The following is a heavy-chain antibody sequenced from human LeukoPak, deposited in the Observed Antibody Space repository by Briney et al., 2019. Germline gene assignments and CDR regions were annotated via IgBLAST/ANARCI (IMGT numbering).Heavy chain of an antibody. CDR3: ARQDIVVVVAAYDGNFDY. Sequence: SETLSLTCTVSGGSISSYYWSWIRQPAGEGLEWIGRLHTSGSTHYNPSLKSRVTMSVDTSKNQFSLKLSSVTAADTAVYYCARQDIVVVVAAYDGNFDYWGQGTLVTVSS. CDR2: LHTSGST. J-gene: IGHJ4*02. CDR1: GGSISSYY. V-gene: IGHV4-4*07. D-gene: IGHD2-15*01.